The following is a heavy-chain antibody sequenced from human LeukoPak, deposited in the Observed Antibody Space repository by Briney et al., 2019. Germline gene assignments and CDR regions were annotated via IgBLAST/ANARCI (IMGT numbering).Heavy chain of an antibody. CDR3: ARLRGSSSSVYYYYYMDV. J-gene: IGHJ6*03. CDR1: GGSISSYY. Sequence: PSETLSLTCTVSGGSISSYYWSWIRQPPGKGLEWIGYIYYSGSTNYNPSLKSRVTISVDTSKNQFSLKLSSVTAADTAVYYCARLRGSSSSVYYYYYMDVWGKGTTVTVSS. CDR2: IYYSGST. V-gene: IGHV4-59*08. D-gene: IGHD6-6*01.